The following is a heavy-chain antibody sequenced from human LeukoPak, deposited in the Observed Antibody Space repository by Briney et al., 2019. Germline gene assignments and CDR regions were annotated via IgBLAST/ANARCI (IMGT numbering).Heavy chain of an antibody. J-gene: IGHJ6*03. Sequence: ASVKVSCKTSGYTFTNYGISWVRQAPGQGLEWMGWINPYNDNTNYAQKLQGGVTMTTDTSTSTAYMELRRLRSDDTAVYYCARAKDQPKEYYYYYYMYVWGKGTTITVSS. CDR1: GYTFTNYG. V-gene: IGHV1-18*01. D-gene: IGHD2-2*01. CDR2: INPYNDNT. CDR3: ARAKDQPKEYYYYYYMYV.